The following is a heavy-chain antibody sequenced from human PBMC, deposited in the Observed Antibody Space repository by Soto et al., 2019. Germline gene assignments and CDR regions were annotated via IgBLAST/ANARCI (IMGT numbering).Heavy chain of an antibody. V-gene: IGHV3-48*02. Sequence: GGSLRLSCAASGFTFSSYSMNWVRQAPGKGLEWISYISSSSSTIYYADSVQGRFTISRDNARNSLYLQMNSLRYEDTAMYYCARVAPPGRHFDYWGKGALVTVCS. CDR1: GFTFSSYS. CDR3: ARVAPPGRHFDY. J-gene: IGHJ4*02. CDR2: ISSSSSTI.